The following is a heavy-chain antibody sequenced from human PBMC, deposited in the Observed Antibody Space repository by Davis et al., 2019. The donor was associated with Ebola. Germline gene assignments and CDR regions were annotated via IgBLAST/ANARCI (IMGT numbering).Heavy chain of an antibody. CDR3: ARLERFAMDV. V-gene: IGHV2-26*01. CDR1: GGSISSYYW. D-gene: IGHD3-10*01. J-gene: IGHJ6*02. Sequence: ETLSLTCTVSGGSISSYYWSWIRQPPGKALEWLAHVFSNDEKSYSTSLKSRLTISRDTSKSQVVLTMTKMAPVDTATYYCARLERFAMDVWGQGTTVTVSS. CDR2: VFSNDEK.